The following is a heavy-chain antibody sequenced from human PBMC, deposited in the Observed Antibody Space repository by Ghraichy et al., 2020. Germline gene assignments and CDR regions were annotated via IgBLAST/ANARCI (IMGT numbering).Heavy chain of an antibody. D-gene: IGHD7-27*01. V-gene: IGHV3-48*01. Sequence: GGSLRLSCAASGFNFSNYSMNWVRQAPGKGLEWVSYVSSSSRTIYYADSVKGRFTISRDNAKNSLYLKMNSLKLEDTAVYYCVWVFDYWGQGTQVTVSS. J-gene: IGHJ4*02. CDR3: VWVFDY. CDR2: VSSSSRTI. CDR1: GFNFSNYS.